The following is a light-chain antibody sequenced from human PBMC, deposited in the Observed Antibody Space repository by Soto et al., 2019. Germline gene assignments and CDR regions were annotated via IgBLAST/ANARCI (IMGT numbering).Light chain of an antibody. Sequence: QSVLTQSPSASASLGASVKFTCTLNSGHSSYAIAWQQQRPETGPRFLMKVNSDGRHNKGDGIADRFSGSSSGAERYLSISSLQSEDEADYYCQTWDTGIQVFGGGTKLTVL. CDR3: QTWDTGIQV. CDR2: VNSDGRH. V-gene: IGLV4-69*01. CDR1: SGHSSYA. J-gene: IGLJ3*02.